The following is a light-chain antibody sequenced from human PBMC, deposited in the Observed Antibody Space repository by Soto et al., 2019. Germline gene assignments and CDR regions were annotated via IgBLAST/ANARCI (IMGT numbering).Light chain of an antibody. J-gene: IGLJ3*02. CDR1: SNEIGRSDL. CDR3: CSHAWSNTFWI. CDR2: EVT. V-gene: IGLV2-23*02. Sequence: SVLTQPASVSGSPGQSITISCTGTSNEIGRSDLVSWYQHHPGKVPKLIIYEVTKRPSGVSDRFSGSKSGNTASLTVSGLQAEDEAAYSCCSHAWSNTFWIFGGGTQLIVL.